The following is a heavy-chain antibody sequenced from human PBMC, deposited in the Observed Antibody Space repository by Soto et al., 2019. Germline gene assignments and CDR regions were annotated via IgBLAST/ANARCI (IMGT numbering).Heavy chain of an antibody. D-gene: IGHD3-9*01. J-gene: IGHJ4*02. CDR2: INHSGST. Sequence: QVQLQQWGAGLLKPSETLSLTCAVYGGSFSGYYWSWIRQPPGKGLEWIGEINHSGSTNYNPSLKSRVTISVDTSKNQFSLKLSSVTAADTAVYYCARVGRGVNILTGPGPFVFDYWGLGTLVTVSS. CDR1: GGSFSGYY. V-gene: IGHV4-34*01. CDR3: ARVGRGVNILTGPGPFVFDY.